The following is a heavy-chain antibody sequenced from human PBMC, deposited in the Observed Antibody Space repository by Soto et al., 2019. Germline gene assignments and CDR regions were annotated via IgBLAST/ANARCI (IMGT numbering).Heavy chain of an antibody. Sequence: PSETLSLTCAVYGGSFSGYYWSWIRQPPGKGLEWIGGINHSGSTNYNPSLKSRVTISVDTSKNQFSLKLSSVTAADTAVYYCARAMEIQLHNWFDPWGQGTLVTVSS. J-gene: IGHJ5*02. CDR1: GGSFSGYY. D-gene: IGHD5-18*01. CDR3: ARAMEIQLHNWFDP. CDR2: INHSGST. V-gene: IGHV4-34*01.